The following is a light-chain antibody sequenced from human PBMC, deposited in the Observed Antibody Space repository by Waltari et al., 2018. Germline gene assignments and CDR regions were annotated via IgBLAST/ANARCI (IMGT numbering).Light chain of an antibody. Sequence: QSALTPPASVSGSPGQSLTIPCTGTRRDVGSYNLVSWYQQHPGKAPKLMIYEGSKRPSGVSNRFSGSKSGNTASLTISGLQAEDEADYYCCSYAGSSTFVVFGGGTKLTVL. CDR1: RRDVGSYNL. CDR2: EGS. CDR3: CSYAGSSTFVV. J-gene: IGLJ2*01. V-gene: IGLV2-23*01.